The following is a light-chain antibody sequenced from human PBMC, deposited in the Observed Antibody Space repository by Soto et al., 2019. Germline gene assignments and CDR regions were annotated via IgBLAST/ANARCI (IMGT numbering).Light chain of an antibody. V-gene: IGLV2-23*01. CDR2: EGS. J-gene: IGLJ2*01. CDR3: CSYAGSSTVV. CDR1: SSDVGSYNL. Sequence: QSALTQPAPVSGSPGQSITISCTGTSSDVGSYNLVSWYQQHPGKAPKLMIYEGSKRPSGVSNRFSGSKSGNTASLTISGLQAEDEGDYYCCSYAGSSTVVFGGGTKLTVL.